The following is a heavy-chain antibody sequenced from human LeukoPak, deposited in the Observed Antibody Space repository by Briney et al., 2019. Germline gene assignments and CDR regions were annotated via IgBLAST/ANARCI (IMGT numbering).Heavy chain of an antibody. J-gene: IGHJ4*02. D-gene: IGHD3-16*02. Sequence: ASVKLSCKASGYTFTGYYMHWVRHAPGQGHEWMGWINPKSGGTNYAQKFQGRVTITRDTSISTDYMELSRLRSDDTAVYYCARAPANYDYVWGSYREYYFDYWGQGTLVTVSS. CDR1: GYTFTGYY. CDR3: ARAPANYDYVWGSYREYYFDY. V-gene: IGHV1-2*02. CDR2: INPKSGGT.